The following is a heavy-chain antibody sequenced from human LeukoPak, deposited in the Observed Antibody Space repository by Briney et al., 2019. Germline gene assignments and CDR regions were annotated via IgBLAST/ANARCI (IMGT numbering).Heavy chain of an antibody. D-gene: IGHD6-19*01. V-gene: IGHV3-7*01. Sequence: GGSLRLSCAASGFTFSTYWMAWVRQAPGKGLELVATIKPDGGDKYYVDSAKGRFTISRDNARNSLFLQMNSLRAEDTAVYYCARDRSTVAGIDYWGQGTLVTVSS. CDR1: GFTFSTYW. CDR2: IKPDGGDK. J-gene: IGHJ4*02. CDR3: ARDRSTVAGIDY.